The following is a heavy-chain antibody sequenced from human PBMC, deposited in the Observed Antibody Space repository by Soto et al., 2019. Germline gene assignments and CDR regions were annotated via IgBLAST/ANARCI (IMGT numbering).Heavy chain of an antibody. Sequence: GGSLRLSCSTSRFTFSNYAMTWVRQPPGKGLQWVSSIRGSGGTTYYADSVKGRFTMSRDNPKNTLYLQMNSLRDEDTAVYFCARDPNGDYIGAFDIWGKGIMVTVSS. V-gene: IGHV3-23*01. CDR2: IRGSGGTT. D-gene: IGHD4-17*01. CDR1: RFTFSNYA. J-gene: IGHJ3*02. CDR3: ARDPNGDYIGAFDI.